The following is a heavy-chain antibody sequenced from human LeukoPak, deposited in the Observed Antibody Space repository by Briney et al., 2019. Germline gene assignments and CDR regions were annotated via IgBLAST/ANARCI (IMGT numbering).Heavy chain of an antibody. V-gene: IGHV4-39*01. CDR3: ARVIVVVPAARGNWFDP. CDR2: FYYSGST. CDR1: GGSISSSSYY. Sequence: SETVSLTCTVSGGSISSSSYYWGWIRQPPGKGLEWIGSFYYSGSTYYNPSLKSRVTISVDTSKNQFSLKLSSVTAADTAVYYCARVIVVVPAARGNWFDPWGQGTLVTVSS. J-gene: IGHJ5*02. D-gene: IGHD2-2*01.